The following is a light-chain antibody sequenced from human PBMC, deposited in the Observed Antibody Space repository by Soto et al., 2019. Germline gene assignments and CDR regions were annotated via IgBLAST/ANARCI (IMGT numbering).Light chain of an antibody. CDR2: DAS. CDR1: QSISKD. J-gene: IGKJ1*01. Sequence: DIQMTQSPSSLSASVGDRVTLTCRASQSISKDLNWYQQKPGEAPILLIYDASTLQSGVPSRFSGAVSGTDFTLTITNLQPEDFATYFCQQSYSTPWTFGLGTKGDIK. V-gene: IGKV1-39*01. CDR3: QQSYSTPWT.